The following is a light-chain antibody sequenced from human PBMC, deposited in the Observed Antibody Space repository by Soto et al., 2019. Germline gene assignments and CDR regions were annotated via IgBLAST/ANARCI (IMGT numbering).Light chain of an antibody. Sequence: DIQLTQSPSFLSASVGDRVTITCRASQGIRSYLAWYQQKPGIAPKVLIYAASTLQSGVPSRFSGSGSGTEFTLTISSLQPEDFATYYCQQLNSYPLTFGPGTKVDIK. CDR2: AAS. V-gene: IGKV1-9*01. CDR3: QQLNSYPLT. J-gene: IGKJ3*01. CDR1: QGIRSY.